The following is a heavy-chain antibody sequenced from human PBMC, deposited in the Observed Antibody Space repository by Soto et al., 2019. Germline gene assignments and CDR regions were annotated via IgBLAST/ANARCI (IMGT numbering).Heavy chain of an antibody. Sequence: QVQLQESGPGLVKPSETLSLTCTVSGGSITSSYWSWIRQPPGKGLEWIGYIYYSGSTNYNPSLKSSGTISVDTSKNQFSLNLSSVTAADTAVYFCARGLRYFDWWGQGTLVTVSS. J-gene: IGHJ4*02. D-gene: IGHD3-9*01. CDR3: ARGLRYFDW. CDR2: IYYSGST. V-gene: IGHV4-59*01. CDR1: GGSITSSY.